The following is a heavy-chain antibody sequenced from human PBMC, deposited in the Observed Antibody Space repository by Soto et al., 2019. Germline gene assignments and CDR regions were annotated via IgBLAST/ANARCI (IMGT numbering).Heavy chain of an antibody. CDR2: IYYSGST. D-gene: IGHD5-12*01. V-gene: IGHV4-39*01. CDR1: GGSISSSSYY. Sequence: SETLSLTCTVSGGSISSSSYYWGWIRQPPGEGLEWIGSIYYSGSTYYNPSLKSRVTISVDTSKNQFSLKLSSVTAADTAVYYCARHQRDGYNFDYWGQGTLVTVSS. CDR3: ARHQRDGYNFDY. J-gene: IGHJ4*02.